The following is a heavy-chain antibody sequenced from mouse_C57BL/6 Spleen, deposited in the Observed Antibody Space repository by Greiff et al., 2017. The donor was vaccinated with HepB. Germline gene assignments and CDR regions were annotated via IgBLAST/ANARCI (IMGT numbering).Heavy chain of an antibody. CDR2: INYDGSST. Sequence: EVKLVESEGGLVQPGSSMKLSCTASGFTFSDYYMAWVRQVPEKGLEWVANINYDGSSTYYLDSLKSRFIISRDNAKNILYLQMSSLKSEDTATYYCARGVITTVVAHFDVWGTGTTVTVSS. CDR1: GFTFSDYY. J-gene: IGHJ1*03. CDR3: ARGVITTVVAHFDV. V-gene: IGHV5-16*01. D-gene: IGHD1-1*01.